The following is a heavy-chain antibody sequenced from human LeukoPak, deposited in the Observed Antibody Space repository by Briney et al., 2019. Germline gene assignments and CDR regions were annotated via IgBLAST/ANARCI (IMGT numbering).Heavy chain of an antibody. V-gene: IGHV3-30*02. Sequence: PGGSLRLSCAASGFTFTSYGMHRVRQAPGKGLEWVAFIRYDGSNKYYADSVKGRFTISRDNSKNTLYLQMNSLRAEDTAVYYCAKSDCGGDCQYYYYYMDVWGKGTTVTISS. CDR3: AKSDCGGDCQYYYYYMDV. J-gene: IGHJ6*03. D-gene: IGHD2-21*02. CDR1: GFTFTSYG. CDR2: IRYDGSNK.